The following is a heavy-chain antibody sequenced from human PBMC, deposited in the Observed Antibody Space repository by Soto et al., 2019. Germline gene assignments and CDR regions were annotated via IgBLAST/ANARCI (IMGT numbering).Heavy chain of an antibody. J-gene: IGHJ4*01. CDR3: ARDLDTATYFDY. CDR1: GGSISSGNYC. Sequence: SETLSLTCTVSGGSISSGNYCWSWIRQPPGKGLEWIGFIHYSGSSYYNPSLKSRVTISVDTSKNQFSLKLDSVTAADTAVYYCARDLDTATYFDYWGHGTLVTVSS. D-gene: IGHD5-18*01. V-gene: IGHV4-30-4*01. CDR2: IHYSGSS.